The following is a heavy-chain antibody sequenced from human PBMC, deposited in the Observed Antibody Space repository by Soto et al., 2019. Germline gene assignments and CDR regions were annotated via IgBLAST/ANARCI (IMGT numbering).Heavy chain of an antibody. CDR3: AKGEKVATKYYYYYGMGV. CDR2: ISYDGSNK. V-gene: IGHV3-30*18. CDR1: GFTFSSYG. D-gene: IGHD5-12*01. J-gene: IGHJ6*02. Sequence: ESGGGVVQPGRSLRLSCAASGFTFSSYGMHWVRQAPGKGLEWVAVISYDGSNKYYADSVKGRFTISRDNSKNTLYLQMNSLRAEDTAVYYCAKGEKVATKYYYYYGMGVWGQGTTVTVSS.